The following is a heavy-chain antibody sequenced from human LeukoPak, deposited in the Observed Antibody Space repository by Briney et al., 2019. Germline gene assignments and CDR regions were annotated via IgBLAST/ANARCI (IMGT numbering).Heavy chain of an antibody. D-gene: IGHD3-22*01. Sequence: PGGSLRLSCVASGFTFSSYGMHWVRQAPGKGLEWVAFIRYDGSNKYYADSVKGRFTISRDNSKNTLYLQMNSLRAEDTAVYYCAKDRYYYDSSGPDYWGQGTLVTVSS. CDR3: AKDRYYYDSSGPDY. J-gene: IGHJ4*02. CDR1: GFTFSSYG. V-gene: IGHV3-30*02. CDR2: IRYDGSNK.